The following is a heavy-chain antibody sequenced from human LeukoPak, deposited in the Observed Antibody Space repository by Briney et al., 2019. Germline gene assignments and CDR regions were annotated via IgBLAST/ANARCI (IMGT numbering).Heavy chain of an antibody. J-gene: IGHJ4*02. CDR2: INPNSGGT. D-gene: IGHD1-26*01. CDR1: GYTFTGYY. V-gene: IGHV1-2*02. CDR3: ARDSGGYNGFDN. Sequence: ASVKVSCKASGYTFTGYYMHWVRQAPGQGLEWMGWINPNSGGTNYAQKFQGRVTMTRDTSISTAYMELSRLRSDDTAVYYCARDSGGYNGFDNWGQGTLVTVSS.